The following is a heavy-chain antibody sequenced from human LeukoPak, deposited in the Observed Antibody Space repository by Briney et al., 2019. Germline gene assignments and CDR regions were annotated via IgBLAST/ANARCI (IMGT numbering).Heavy chain of an antibody. V-gene: IGHV3-48*01. CDR3: ARNPLDTYYYMDV. D-gene: IGHD5-18*01. CDR1: GFTFSSYS. J-gene: IGHJ6*03. Sequence: GGSLRLSCAASGFTFSSYSMNCVRQAPGKGLEWVSYISSSSSTIYYADSVKGRFTISRDNAKNSLYLQMNSLRAEDTAVYYCARNPLDTYYYMDVWGKGTTVTVSS. CDR2: ISSSSSTI.